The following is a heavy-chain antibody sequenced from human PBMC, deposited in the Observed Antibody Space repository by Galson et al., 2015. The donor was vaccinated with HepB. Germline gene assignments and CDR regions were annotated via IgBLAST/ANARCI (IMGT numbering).Heavy chain of an antibody. CDR2: ISYDGSNK. D-gene: IGHD3-16*01. CDR1: GFTFSSYA. Sequence: SLRLSCAASGFTFSSYAMHWVRQAPGKGLEWVAVISYDGSNKYYADSVKGRFTISRDNSKNTLYLQMNSLRAEDTAVYYCASGLSGDYVWDGMDVWGQGTTVTVSS. CDR3: ASGLSGDYVWDGMDV. J-gene: IGHJ6*02. V-gene: IGHV3-30-3*01.